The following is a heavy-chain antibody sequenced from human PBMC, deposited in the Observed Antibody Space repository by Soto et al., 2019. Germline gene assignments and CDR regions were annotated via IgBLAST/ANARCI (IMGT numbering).Heavy chain of an antibody. J-gene: IGHJ6*02. D-gene: IGHD3-3*01. V-gene: IGHV4-61*01. CDR3: AREHLVLQLDDSYYYYGMDV. CDR1: GGSVSSGSYY. CDR2: IYYSGST. Sequence: SETLSLTCTVSGGSVSSGSYYWGWIRQPPGKGLEWIGYIYYSGSTNYNPSLKSRVTISVDTSKNQFSLKLSSVTAADTAVYYCAREHLVLQLDDSYYYYGMDVWGQGITSTVS.